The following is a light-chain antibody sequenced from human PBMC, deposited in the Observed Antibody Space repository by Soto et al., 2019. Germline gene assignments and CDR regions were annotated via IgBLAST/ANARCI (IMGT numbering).Light chain of an antibody. CDR3: ELLSNWPPKFA. CDR2: DAS. V-gene: IGKV3-11*01. J-gene: IGKJ3*01. CDR1: QSVSSY. Sequence: EIVLTQSPATLSLSPGERATLSCRASQSVSSYLAWYQQKPGQAPRLLIYDASNRATGIPARFSGSGSGTDFKLTISSLDPEDFAGYCCELLSNWPPKFAFGPGTKVDSK.